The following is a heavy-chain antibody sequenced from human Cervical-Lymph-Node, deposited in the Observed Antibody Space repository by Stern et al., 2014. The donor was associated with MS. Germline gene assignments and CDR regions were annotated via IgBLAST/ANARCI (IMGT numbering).Heavy chain of an antibody. CDR1: GFTFSSYS. D-gene: IGHD2/OR15-2a*01. CDR3: ARHGVLTAQNPLPVYFDY. CDR2: ISYVGTET. V-gene: IGHV3-30*04. J-gene: IGHJ4*02. Sequence: VQLVESGGGVVQPGRSLRLSCAASGFTFSSYSMHWVRQAPGKGLEWVAFISYVGTETYFADSVKGRFTISRDNSKNTVYLQMNSLRPDDTAVYYCARHGVLTAQNPLPVYFDYWGQGNPVTVSS.